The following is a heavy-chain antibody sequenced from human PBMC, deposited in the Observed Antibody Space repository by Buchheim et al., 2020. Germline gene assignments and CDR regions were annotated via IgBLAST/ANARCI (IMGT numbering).Heavy chain of an antibody. V-gene: IGHV3-30*03. CDR1: GFSFSSYG. Sequence: QVQLVESGGGVVQPGRSLRLSCAASGFSFSSYGMHWVRQAPGKGLGWVAVISHDGSNKYYTDSVKGRFTISRDNYENTVYLQMNSLRADDTAVYSCARDRSGWLQLSWLDYWGQGTL. D-gene: IGHD5-24*01. J-gene: IGHJ4*02. CDR3: ARDRSGWLQLSWLDY. CDR2: ISHDGSNK.